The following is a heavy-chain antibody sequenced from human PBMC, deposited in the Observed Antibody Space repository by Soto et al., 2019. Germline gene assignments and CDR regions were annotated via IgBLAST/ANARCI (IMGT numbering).Heavy chain of an antibody. CDR3: ARVDYEARQRDAFDI. Sequence: ASVKVSCKASGYTFTSYYMHWVRQAPGQGLEWMGIINPSGGSTSYAQKFQGRVTMTRDTSTSTVYMELSSLRSEDTAVYYCARVDYEARQRDAFDIWGQGTTVTVSS. D-gene: IGHD3-22*01. J-gene: IGHJ3*02. CDR1: GYTFTSYY. V-gene: IGHV1-46*01. CDR2: INPSGGST.